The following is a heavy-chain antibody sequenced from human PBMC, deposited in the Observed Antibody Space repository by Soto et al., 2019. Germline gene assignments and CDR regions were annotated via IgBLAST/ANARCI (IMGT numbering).Heavy chain of an antibody. J-gene: IGHJ5*02. D-gene: IGHD6-13*01. V-gene: IGHV1-8*02. CDR2: INPGSGKT. Sequence: ASVKVSCKASGYTFINFDISWVRQATGQGLEWMGWINPGSGKTGYANKLQGRVTMTRDASTGTAHLELSSLTAEDTAVYYCARMASAGTLNWFDPWGQGTLVTSPQ. CDR3: ARMASAGTLNWFDP. CDR1: GYTFINFD.